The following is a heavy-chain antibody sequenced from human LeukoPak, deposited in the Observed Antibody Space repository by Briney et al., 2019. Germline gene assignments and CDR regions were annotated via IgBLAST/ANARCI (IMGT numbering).Heavy chain of an antibody. CDR2: INHSGST. CDR3: ARDGVGATMFDY. V-gene: IGHV4-34*01. J-gene: IGHJ4*02. D-gene: IGHD1-26*01. Sequence: PSETLSLTCAVYGGSFSGYYWSWIRQPPGKGLEWIGEINHSGSTNYNPSLKSRVTISVDTSKNQFSLKLSSVTAADTAVYYCARDGVGATMFDYWGQGTLVTVSS. CDR1: GGSFSGYY.